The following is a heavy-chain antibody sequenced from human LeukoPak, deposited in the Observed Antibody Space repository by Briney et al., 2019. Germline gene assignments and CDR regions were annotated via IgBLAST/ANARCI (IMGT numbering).Heavy chain of an antibody. Sequence: GGSLRLSCAASGFTFSSYAMSWVRQAPGKGLEWVSAISGSGGSTYCADSVKGRFTISRDNSKNTLYLQMNSLRAEDTAVYYCAKDRGYSGYDYNFDYWGQGTLVTVSS. D-gene: IGHD5-12*01. J-gene: IGHJ4*02. V-gene: IGHV3-23*01. CDR3: AKDRGYSGYDYNFDY. CDR1: GFTFSSYA. CDR2: ISGSGGST.